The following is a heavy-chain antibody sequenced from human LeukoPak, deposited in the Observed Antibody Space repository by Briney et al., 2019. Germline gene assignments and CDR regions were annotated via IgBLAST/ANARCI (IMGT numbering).Heavy chain of an antibody. CDR1: GGSFSGYY. CDR2: INHSGST. CDR3: ARGQDIVVVVAATGAEYFQH. D-gene: IGHD2-15*01. V-gene: IGHV4-34*01. Sequence: SETLSLTCAVYGGSFSGYYWSWIRQPPGKGLEWIGEINHSGSTNYNPSLKSRVTISVDTSKNQFSLKLSSVTAADTAVYYCARGQDIVVVVAATGAEYFQHWGQGTLVTVSS. J-gene: IGHJ1*01.